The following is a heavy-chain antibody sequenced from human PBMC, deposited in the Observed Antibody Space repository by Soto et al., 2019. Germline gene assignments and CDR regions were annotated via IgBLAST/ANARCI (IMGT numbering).Heavy chain of an antibody. J-gene: IGHJ6*02. CDR3: AGDLDTAMDLYYYYYGMDV. V-gene: IGHV3-30-3*01. CDR1: GFTFSSYA. CDR2: ISYDVSNK. D-gene: IGHD5-18*01. Sequence: PGGSLRLSCAASGFTFSSYAMHWVRQAPGKGLEWVAVISYDVSNKYYADSVKGRFTISRDNSKNTLYLQMNSLRAEDTAVYYCAGDLDTAMDLYYYYYGMDVWGQGTTVTFSS.